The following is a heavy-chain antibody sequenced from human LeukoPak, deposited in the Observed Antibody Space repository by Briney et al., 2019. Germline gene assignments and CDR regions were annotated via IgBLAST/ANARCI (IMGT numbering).Heavy chain of an antibody. Sequence: PGRSLRLSCAASGFTFDDYAMHWVRQAPGKGLEWVSGISWNSGSIGYADSVKGRFTISRDNAKNSLYLQMNSLRAEDTALYYCAKDYPGYCSGGSCNGAFDIWGQGTMVTVSS. CDR1: GFTFDDYA. CDR2: ISWNSGSI. CDR3: AKDYPGYCSGGSCNGAFDI. V-gene: IGHV3-9*01. D-gene: IGHD2-15*01. J-gene: IGHJ3*02.